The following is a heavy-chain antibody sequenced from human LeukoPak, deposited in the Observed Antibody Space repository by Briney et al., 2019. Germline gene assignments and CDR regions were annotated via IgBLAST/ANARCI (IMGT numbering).Heavy chain of an antibody. CDR1: GFTFSSYG. D-gene: IGHD2-2*01. J-gene: IGHJ5*02. Sequence: HSGGSLRLSCAASGFTFSSYGMHWVRQAPGKGLEWVAVIWYDGRNKYYADSVKGRFTTSRDNSKNTLYLQMNSLRAGDTAVYYCAKSVVPAAIHGGGNWFDPWGQGTLVTVSS. CDR3: AKSVVPAAIHGGGNWFDP. V-gene: IGHV3-33*06. CDR2: IWYDGRNK.